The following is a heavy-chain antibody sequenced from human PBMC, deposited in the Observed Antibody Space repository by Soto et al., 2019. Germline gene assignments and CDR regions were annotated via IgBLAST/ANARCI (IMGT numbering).Heavy chain of an antibody. J-gene: IGHJ3*02. Sequence: SETLSLTCTVSGGSISSSSYYWGWIRQPPGKGLEWIGSIYYSGSTYYNPSLKSRVTISVDTSKNQFSLKLSSVTAADTAVYYCARQESITGTTTAFDIWGQGTMVTVSS. CDR3: ARQESITGTTTAFDI. V-gene: IGHV4-39*01. CDR1: GGSISSSSYY. CDR2: IYYSGST. D-gene: IGHD1-20*01.